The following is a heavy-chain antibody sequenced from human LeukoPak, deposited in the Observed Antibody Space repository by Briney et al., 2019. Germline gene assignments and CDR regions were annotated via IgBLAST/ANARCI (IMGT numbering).Heavy chain of an antibody. CDR1: GYTFTGYY. V-gene: IGHV1-2*02. Sequence: GASVKVSCKASGYTFTGYYMHWVRQAPGQGLEWMGWINPNSGGTNYAQKFQGRVTMTRDTSISTAYMELSRLRSDDTAVYYCARVNYGSGSRLQRNKNWFDPWGQGTLVTVSS. CDR3: ARVNYGSGSRLQRNKNWFDP. CDR2: INPNSGGT. D-gene: IGHD3-10*01. J-gene: IGHJ5*02.